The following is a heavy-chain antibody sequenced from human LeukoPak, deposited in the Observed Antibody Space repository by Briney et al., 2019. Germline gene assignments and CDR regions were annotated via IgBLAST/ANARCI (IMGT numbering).Heavy chain of an antibody. D-gene: IGHD1-14*01. V-gene: IGHV4-30-4*08. Sequence: SETLSLTCTVSGDSFTSVTDYWAWIRQSPGKGLEWIGYIYYSGSTYYNPSLKSRVTISVDTSKNQFSLRLSSVTAADTAVYFCARMDHGKYHYNGMGVWGQGTMVTV. J-gene: IGHJ6*02. CDR3: ARMDHGKYHYNGMGV. CDR2: IYYSGST. CDR1: GDSFTSVTDY.